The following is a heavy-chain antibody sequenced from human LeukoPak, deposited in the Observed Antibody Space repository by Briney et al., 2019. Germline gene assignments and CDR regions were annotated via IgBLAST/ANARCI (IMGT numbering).Heavy chain of an antibody. CDR3: ARDTGYSSGWDLDY. CDR2: IDPNSGGT. CDR1: GYTFTGYY. J-gene: IGHJ4*02. Sequence: ASVEVSCKASGYTFTGYYMHWVRQAPGQGLEWMGWIDPNSGGTNYAQKFQGRVTMTRDTSISTAYMELSRLRSDDTAVYYCARDTGYSSGWDLDYWGQGTLVTVSS. D-gene: IGHD6-19*01. V-gene: IGHV1-2*02.